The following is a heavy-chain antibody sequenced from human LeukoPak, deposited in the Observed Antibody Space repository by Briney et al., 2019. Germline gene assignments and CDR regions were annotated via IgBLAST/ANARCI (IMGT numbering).Heavy chain of an antibody. V-gene: IGHV4-39*07. Sequence: SETLSLTCTVSGVSISSSSYYWGWIRQPPGKGLEWIGSIYYSGSTYYNPSLKSRVTISVDTSKNQFSLKLSSVTAADTAVYYCARVVGYYYDSSGYVNWGQGTLVTVSS. CDR1: GVSISSSSYY. D-gene: IGHD3-22*01. J-gene: IGHJ4*02. CDR2: IYYSGST. CDR3: ARVVGYYYDSSGYVN.